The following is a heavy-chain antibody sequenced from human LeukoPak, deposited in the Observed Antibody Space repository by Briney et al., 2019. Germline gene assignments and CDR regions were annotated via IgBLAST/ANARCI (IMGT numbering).Heavy chain of an antibody. CDR2: IIPIFGTA. J-gene: IGHJ6*02. Sequence: SVKVSCKASGGTFSSYAISWVRQAPGQGLEWMGGIIPIFGTANYAQKFQGRVTITADESTSTAYMELSSLRSEDTAVYYCATNQGYSYGWGYYYYYGMDVWGQGTTVTVSS. V-gene: IGHV1-69*01. D-gene: IGHD5-18*01. CDR3: ATNQGYSYGWGYYYYYGMDV. CDR1: GGTFSSYA.